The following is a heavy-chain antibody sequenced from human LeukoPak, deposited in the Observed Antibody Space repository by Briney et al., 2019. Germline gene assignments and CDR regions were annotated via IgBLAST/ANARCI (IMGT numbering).Heavy chain of an antibody. CDR3: ARRPYDSSGYYFNYFDY. CDR2: IYYSGST. J-gene: IGHJ4*02. D-gene: IGHD3-22*01. CDR1: GGSISSGDYY. V-gene: IGHV4-30-4*08. Sequence: SRTLSLTCTVSGGSISSGDYYWSWIRQPPGKGLEWIGYIYYSGSTYYNPSLKSRVTISVDTSKNQFSLKLNSVTAADTAVYYCARRPYDSSGYYFNYFDYWGQGTLVTVSS.